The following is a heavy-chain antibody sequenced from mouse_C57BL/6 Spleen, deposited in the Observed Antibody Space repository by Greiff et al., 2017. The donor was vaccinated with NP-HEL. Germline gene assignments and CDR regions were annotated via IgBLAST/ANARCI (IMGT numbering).Heavy chain of an antibody. D-gene: IGHD2-1*01. Sequence: VQLQQSGAELVRPGASVKLSCTASGFNIKNYYMHWVKQRPEQGLEWIGRIDPEDGDTEYAPKFQGKATMTADTSSNTAYLQLSSLTSEDTAVYYCTTRYGNPYAMDYWGQGTSVTVSS. CDR1: GFNIKNYY. V-gene: IGHV14-1*01. J-gene: IGHJ4*01. CDR3: TTRYGNPYAMDY. CDR2: IDPEDGDT.